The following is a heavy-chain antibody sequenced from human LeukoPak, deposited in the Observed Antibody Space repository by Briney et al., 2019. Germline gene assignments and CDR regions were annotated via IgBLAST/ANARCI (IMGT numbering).Heavy chain of an antibody. CDR1: GGSFSHYY. CDR3: ARRWNYGRNYYIDV. CDR2: INDSGTI. Sequence: SQTLCPTRAVYGGSFSHYYWSWIRQSPGMGLEWIGEINDSGTINYNPSLMSRVTISLDKSKNQFSLKLSSATAADTAVYYCARRWNYGRNYYIDVWGKGATVSVSS. D-gene: IGHD1-7*01. V-gene: IGHV4-34*01. J-gene: IGHJ6*03.